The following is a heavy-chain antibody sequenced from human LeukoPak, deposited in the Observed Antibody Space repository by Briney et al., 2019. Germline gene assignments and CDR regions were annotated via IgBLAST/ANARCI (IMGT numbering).Heavy chain of an antibody. J-gene: IGHJ6*03. CDR3: ARVLFKDYDFWSGYYRDYYYYYYMDV. Sequence: GASVKVFCKASGYTFTSYGISWVRQAPGQGLEWMGWISAYNGNTNYVQKLQGRVTMTTDTSTSTAYMELRSLRSDDTAVYYCARVLFKDYDFWSGYYRDYYYYYYMDVWGKGTTVTVSS. V-gene: IGHV1-18*01. D-gene: IGHD3-3*01. CDR1: GYTFTSYG. CDR2: ISAYNGNT.